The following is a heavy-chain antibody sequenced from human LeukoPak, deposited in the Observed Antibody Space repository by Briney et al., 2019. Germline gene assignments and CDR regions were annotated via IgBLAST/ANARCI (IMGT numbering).Heavy chain of an antibody. CDR3: ASTPAGGYSYGYSY. V-gene: IGHV3-53*01. CDR2: IYSGGST. J-gene: IGHJ4*02. D-gene: IGHD5-18*01. CDR1: GFTVSSNY. Sequence: PGGSLRLSCAASGFTVSSNYMSWVRQAPGKGLEWVSVIYSGGSTYYADSVKGRFTISRDNSKNTLYLQMNSLRAEDTAVYYCASTPAGGYSYGYSYWGQGTLVTVSS.